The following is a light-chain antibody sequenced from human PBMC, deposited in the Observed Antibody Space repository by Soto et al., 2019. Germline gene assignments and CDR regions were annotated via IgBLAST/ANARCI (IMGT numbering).Light chain of an antibody. CDR2: DAS. J-gene: IGKJ5*01. CDR3: QQFDTYPLT. V-gene: IGKV1-13*02. CDR1: QGISSA. Sequence: AIRLTQSPSSLSASVGDRVTITCRASQGISSAFAWYQQKPGKVPKLLIYDASSLESGVPSRFTGSGSGTDFTLTISSLQPEDFATYYCQQFDTYPLTFGQGTRLEIK.